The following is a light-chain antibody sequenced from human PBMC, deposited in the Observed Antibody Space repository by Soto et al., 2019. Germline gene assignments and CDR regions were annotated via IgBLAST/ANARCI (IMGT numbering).Light chain of an antibody. J-gene: IGKJ4*01. CDR3: QQNYSTPPLT. CDR2: AAS. CDR1: QSITTY. Sequence: DIQMTQSPSSLSASVGDRVTITCRASQSITTYLNWYQQKPGTAPKLLIYAASSLESGVPSRFSGSGSGADFTLPISSLQPEDFAAYFCQQNYSTPPLTFGGGTKVEIK. V-gene: IGKV1-39*01.